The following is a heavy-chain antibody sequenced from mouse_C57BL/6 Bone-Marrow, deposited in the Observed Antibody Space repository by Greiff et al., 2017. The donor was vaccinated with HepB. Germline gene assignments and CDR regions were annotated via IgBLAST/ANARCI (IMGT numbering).Heavy chain of an antibody. J-gene: IGHJ2*01. CDR2: IWSGGST. Sequence: VQLQQSGPGLVQPSQSLSITCTVSGFSLTSYGVHWVRQSPGKGLEWLGVIWSGGSTDYNAAFISRLSISKDNSKSQVFFKINSLQADDTAIYYCARYYFDYWGQGTTLTVSS. CDR3: ARYYFDY. V-gene: IGHV2-2*01. CDR1: GFSLTSYG.